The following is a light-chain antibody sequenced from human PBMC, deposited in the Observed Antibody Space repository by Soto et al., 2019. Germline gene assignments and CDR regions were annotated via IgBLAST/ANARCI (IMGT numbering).Light chain of an antibody. J-gene: IGKJ1*01. Sequence: DIQMTQSPSTPSASVGVTVTITCRASQSVDKWLAWYQQTPGRAPILLIYKASTLEGGVPSRFGASGSATEFTLTISNLQPDDFATYYCQQYDTSSRAFGQGTTVEVK. V-gene: IGKV1-5*03. CDR1: QSVDKW. CDR3: QQYDTSSRA. CDR2: KAS.